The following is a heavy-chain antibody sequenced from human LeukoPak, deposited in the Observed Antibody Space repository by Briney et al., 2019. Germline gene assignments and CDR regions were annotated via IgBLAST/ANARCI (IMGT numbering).Heavy chain of an antibody. CDR3: ARDRQYSYGSNNWFDP. Sequence: GASVKVSCKVSGYTLTELSMHWVRQAPGKGLEWMGGFDPEDGETIYAQKFQGRVTMTEDTSTDTAYMELSSLRSEDTAVYYCARDRQYSYGSNNWFDPWGQGTLVTVSS. V-gene: IGHV1-24*01. CDR2: FDPEDGET. J-gene: IGHJ5*02. CDR1: GYTLTELS. D-gene: IGHD5-18*01.